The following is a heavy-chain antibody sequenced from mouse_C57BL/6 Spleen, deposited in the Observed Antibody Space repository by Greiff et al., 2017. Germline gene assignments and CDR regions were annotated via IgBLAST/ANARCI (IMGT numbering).Heavy chain of an antibody. D-gene: IGHD1-1*01. J-gene: IGHJ1*03. CDR1: GYTFTGYW. CDR3: ASRITTVVATNFDV. Sequence: QVQLQQSGAELMKPGASVKLSCKATGYTFTGYWIEWVKQRPGHGLEWIGEILPGSGSTNYNEKFKGKATFTADTSSNTAYMQLSSLTTEDSAIYCCASRITTVVATNFDVWDTGTTVTVSS. V-gene: IGHV1-9*01. CDR2: ILPGSGST.